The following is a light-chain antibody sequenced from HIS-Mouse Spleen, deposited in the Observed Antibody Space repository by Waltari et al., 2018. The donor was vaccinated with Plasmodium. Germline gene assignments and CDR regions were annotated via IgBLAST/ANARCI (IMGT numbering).Light chain of an antibody. CDR3: QHYNNWSFT. CDR1: QSVSSN. Sequence: EIVMTQSPATLSVSPGERATLSCRARQSVSSNLAWYQQKPGQAPRLLIYGASTRATGIPARFSGSGSGTEFTLTISSLQSEDFAVYYCQHYNNWSFTFGPGTKVDIK. CDR2: GAS. V-gene: IGKV3-15*01. J-gene: IGKJ3*01.